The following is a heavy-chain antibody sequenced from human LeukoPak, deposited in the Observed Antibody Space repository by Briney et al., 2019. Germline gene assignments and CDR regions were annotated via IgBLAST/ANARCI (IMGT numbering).Heavy chain of an antibody. D-gene: IGHD6-19*01. CDR3: ARDGEVAVRFYGMDV. CDR1: GYTFTGYY. Sequence: ASVKVSCKASGYTFTGYYMHWVRQAPGQGLEWMGWINPNSGGTNYAQKVQGRVTMTRDTSISTAYMELSRLRSDDTAVYYCARDGEVAVRFYGMDVWGQGTTVTVSS. J-gene: IGHJ6*02. CDR2: INPNSGGT. V-gene: IGHV1-2*02.